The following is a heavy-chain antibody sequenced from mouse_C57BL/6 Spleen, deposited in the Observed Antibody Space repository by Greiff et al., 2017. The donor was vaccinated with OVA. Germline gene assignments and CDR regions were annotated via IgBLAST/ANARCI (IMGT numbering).Heavy chain of an antibody. CDR1: GYSITSGYY. CDR2: ISYDGSN. J-gene: IGHJ1*03. D-gene: IGHD1-1*01. Sequence: EVHLVESGPGLVKPSQSLSLTCSVTGYSITSGYYWNWIRQFPGNKLEWMGYISYDGSNNYNPSLKNRISITRDTSKNQFFLKLNSVTTEDTATYYCARAIYYYGSKYFDVWGTGTTVTVSS. V-gene: IGHV3-6*01. CDR3: ARAIYYYGSKYFDV.